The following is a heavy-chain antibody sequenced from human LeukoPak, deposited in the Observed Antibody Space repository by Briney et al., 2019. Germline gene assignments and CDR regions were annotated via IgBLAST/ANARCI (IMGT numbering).Heavy chain of an antibody. J-gene: IGHJ6*02. Sequence: ASVKVSCKASGGTFSSYAISWVRQAPGQGLEWMGGIIPIFGTANYAQKFQGRVTITADESTSTAYMGLSSLRSEDTAVYYCARAGPERDYYYYGMDVWGQGTTVTVSS. CDR3: ARAGPERDYYYYGMDV. D-gene: IGHD1-14*01. V-gene: IGHV1-69*13. CDR1: GGTFSSYA. CDR2: IIPIFGTA.